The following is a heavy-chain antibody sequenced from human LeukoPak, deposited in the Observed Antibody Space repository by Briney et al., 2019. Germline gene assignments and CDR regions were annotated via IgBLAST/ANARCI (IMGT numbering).Heavy chain of an antibody. D-gene: IGHD6-19*01. CDR2: IIPIFGTA. Sequence: SVKVSCKASGGTFISYVISWVRQAPGQGLEWMGGIIPIFGTANYAQKFQGRVTITTDESTSTAYMELSSLRSEDTAVYYCARGSSGWYYYYYMDVWGKGTTVTVSS. V-gene: IGHV1-69*05. CDR3: ARGSSGWYYYYYMDV. CDR1: GGTFISYV. J-gene: IGHJ6*03.